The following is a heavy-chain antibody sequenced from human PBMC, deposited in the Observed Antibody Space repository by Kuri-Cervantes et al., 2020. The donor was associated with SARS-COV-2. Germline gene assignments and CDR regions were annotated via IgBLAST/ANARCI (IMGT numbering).Heavy chain of an antibody. Sequence: SETLSLTCTVSGGSISSSSYYWGWIRQPAGKGLEWIGHIYTSGSTNYNPSLKSRVTISVDTSKNQFSLKLSSVTAADTAVYYCARSKSYGTSSIPYFDHLGQGTLVTVSS. D-gene: IGHD6-6*01. CDR2: IYTSGST. V-gene: IGHV4-61*09. J-gene: IGHJ4*02. CDR1: GGSISSSSYY. CDR3: ARSKSYGTSSIPYFDH.